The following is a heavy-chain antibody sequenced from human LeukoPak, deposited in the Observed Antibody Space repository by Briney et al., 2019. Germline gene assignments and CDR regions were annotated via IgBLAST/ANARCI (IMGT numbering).Heavy chain of an antibody. CDR2: IAHSGNGM. V-gene: IGHV3-11*01. J-gene: IGHJ6*02. Sequence: GGSLRLSCAASGFTFSDYYMTWIRQAPGKGLEWVSHIAHSGNGMWYADAVKGRFTIPRDNAKNLLFLQMDSLRAEDTAVYYCARGHYEMGVWGQGTTVIVSS. CDR3: ARGHYEMGV. CDR1: GFTFSDYY.